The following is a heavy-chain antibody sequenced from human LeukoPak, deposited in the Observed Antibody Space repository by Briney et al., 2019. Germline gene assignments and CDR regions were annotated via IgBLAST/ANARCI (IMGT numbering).Heavy chain of an antibody. CDR1: GGSISSYY. V-gene: IGHV4-59*01. J-gene: IGHJ4*02. CDR3: ARCRDGYQPFDY. Sequence: SETLSLTCTVSGGSISSYYWSWIRQPPGKGLEWIGYISYSGSTNYNPSLKSRVTISVDTSKNQFSLRLSSVTAADTAAYFCARCRDGYQPFDYWGQGTLVTVSS. CDR2: ISYSGST. D-gene: IGHD5-24*01.